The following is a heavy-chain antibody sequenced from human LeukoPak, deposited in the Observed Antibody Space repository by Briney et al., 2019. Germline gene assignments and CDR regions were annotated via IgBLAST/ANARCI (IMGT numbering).Heavy chain of an antibody. V-gene: IGHV4-31*03. CDR2: IYYSGST. CDR3: ARGSSHYDILTGYYVYYFDY. J-gene: IGHJ4*02. D-gene: IGHD3-9*01. CDR1: GGSISSGGYY. Sequence: SSQTLSLTCTVSGGSISSGGYYWSWIRQHPGRGLEWIGYIYYSGSTYYNPSLKSRVTISVDTSKNQFSLKLSSVTAADTAVYYCARGSSHYDILTGYYVYYFDYWGQGTLVIVSS.